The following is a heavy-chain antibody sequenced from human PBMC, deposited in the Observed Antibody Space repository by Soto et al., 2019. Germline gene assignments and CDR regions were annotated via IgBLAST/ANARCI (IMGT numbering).Heavy chain of an antibody. CDR2: VTGSGGTT. J-gene: IGHJ6*04. V-gene: IGHV3-23*01. Sequence: EVQLLESGGGLVQPGGSLRLSCAASGFTFNNYAMTWVRQAPGKGLEWVSTVTGSGGTTYYADSVKGRFSVSRDNSKNTLYLHMNSLRADDTGVYYCAKDLLIYSNDWYGGVDVWGKGTTVTVTS. CDR1: GFTFNNYA. D-gene: IGHD6-19*01. CDR3: AKDLLIYSNDWYGGVDV.